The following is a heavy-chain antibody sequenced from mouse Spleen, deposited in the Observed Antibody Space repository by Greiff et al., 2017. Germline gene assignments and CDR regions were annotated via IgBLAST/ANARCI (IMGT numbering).Heavy chain of an antibody. CDR2: IDPSDSYT. CDR3: ARAYYRFDY. D-gene: IGHD2-14*01. CDR1: GYTFTSYW. J-gene: IGHJ2*01. Sequence: VKLQQPGAELVKPGASVKLSCKASGYTFTSYWMQWVKQRPGQGLEWIGEIDPSDSYTNYNQKFKGKATLTVDTSSSTAYMQLSSLTSEDSAVYYCARAYYRFDYWGQGTTLTVSS. V-gene: IGHV1-50*01.